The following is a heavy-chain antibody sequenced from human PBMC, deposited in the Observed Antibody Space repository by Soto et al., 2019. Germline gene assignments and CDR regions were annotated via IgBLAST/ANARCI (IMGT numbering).Heavy chain of an antibody. V-gene: IGHV1-69*06. CDR2: IIPIFGTA. Sequence: GASVKVSGKASGGTFSSYAISWVRQAPGQGLEWMGGIIPIFGTANYAQKFQGRVTITADKSTSTAYMELSSLRSEDTAVYYCARTPTPHLYCSSTSCYKVGGMDVWGQGTTVTVSS. D-gene: IGHD2-2*02. CDR1: GGTFSSYA. J-gene: IGHJ6*02. CDR3: ARTPTPHLYCSSTSCYKVGGMDV.